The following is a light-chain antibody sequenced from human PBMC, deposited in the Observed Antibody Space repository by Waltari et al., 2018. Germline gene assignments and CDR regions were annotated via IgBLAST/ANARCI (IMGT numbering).Light chain of an antibody. CDR3: YSTDITGNYRV. CDR1: ALLRKY. CDR2: EDN. V-gene: IGLV3-10*01. J-gene: IGLJ3*02. Sequence: SYELRQPPSVSVSPGQTARITCPGDALLRKYAYWYQKKSGQAPVMVISEDNRRPSGIPERFSGSSSGTMATLTITGAQVEDEAEYFCYSTDITGNYRVFGGGTTLSVL.